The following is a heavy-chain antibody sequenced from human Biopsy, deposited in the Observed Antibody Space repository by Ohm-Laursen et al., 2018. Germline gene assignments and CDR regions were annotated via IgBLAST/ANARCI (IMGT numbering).Heavy chain of an antibody. J-gene: IGHJ6*02. CDR2: IYYSGST. V-gene: IGHV4-59*01. Sequence: VTLSLTCTVSGGSISSDYWSWIRQTPGKGLEWMGYIYYSGSTNYNPSLKSRVTISVDTSKNQFSLRLNSVTAADTAVYYCARATNSTGWPYYYFYGMDVWGQGTTVTVSS. D-gene: IGHD2/OR15-2a*01. CDR1: GGSISSDY. CDR3: ARATNSTGWPYYYFYGMDV.